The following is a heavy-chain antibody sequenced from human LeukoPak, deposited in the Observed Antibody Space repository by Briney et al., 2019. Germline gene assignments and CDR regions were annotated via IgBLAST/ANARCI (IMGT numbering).Heavy chain of an antibody. Sequence: SVQVSYKASGGTFSSYAISWVRQAPGQGLEWMGRIIPILGIANYAQKFQGRVTITADKSTSTAYMELSSLRSEDTAVYYCAAIVATILDYWGQGTLVTVSS. V-gene: IGHV1-69*04. CDR3: AAIVATILDY. J-gene: IGHJ4*02. CDR1: GGTFSSYA. CDR2: IIPILGIA. D-gene: IGHD5-12*01.